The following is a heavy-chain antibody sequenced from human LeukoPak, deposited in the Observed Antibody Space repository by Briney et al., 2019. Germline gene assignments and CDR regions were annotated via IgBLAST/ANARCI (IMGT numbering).Heavy chain of an antibody. D-gene: IGHD3-22*01. CDR3: AKDSLSWLLNYFDY. CDR1: GFTFDDYA. Sequence: GGSLRLSCAASGFTFDDYAMHWVRRAPGKGLEWVSGISWNSGSIGYADSVKGRFTISRDNAKNSLYLQMNSLRAEDTALYYCAKDSLSWLLNYFDYWGQGTLVTVSS. V-gene: IGHV3-9*01. CDR2: ISWNSGSI. J-gene: IGHJ4*02.